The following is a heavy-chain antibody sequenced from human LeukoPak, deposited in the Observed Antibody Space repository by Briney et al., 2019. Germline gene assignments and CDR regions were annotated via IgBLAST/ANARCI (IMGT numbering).Heavy chain of an antibody. V-gene: IGHV4-59*01. D-gene: IGHD2-15*01. J-gene: IGHJ4*02. CDR1: GESINNFY. CDR3: ARGVVAAPQTFDY. CDR2: IYYSGST. Sequence: PSETLSLTCAVSGESINNFYWSWIRQPPGKGLQWIGYIYYSGSTNYNPSLKSRVTISVDTSKNQFSLKLTSVTAADTAVYYCARGVVAAPQTFDYWGQGNLVTVSS.